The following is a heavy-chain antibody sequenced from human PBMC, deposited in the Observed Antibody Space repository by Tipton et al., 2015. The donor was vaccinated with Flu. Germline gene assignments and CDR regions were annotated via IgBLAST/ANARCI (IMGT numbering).Heavy chain of an antibody. V-gene: IGHV3-23*01. D-gene: IGHD3-22*01. Sequence: GSLRLSCAASGFTFSSYAMSWVRQAPGKGLEWVSAISGSGGSTYYADPVKGRFTISRDNSKNTLYLQMNSLRAEDTAVYYCAGITMIVVVTLEDYWGQGTLVTVSS. CDR3: AGITMIVVVTLEDY. CDR1: GFTFSSYA. J-gene: IGHJ4*02. CDR2: ISGSGGST.